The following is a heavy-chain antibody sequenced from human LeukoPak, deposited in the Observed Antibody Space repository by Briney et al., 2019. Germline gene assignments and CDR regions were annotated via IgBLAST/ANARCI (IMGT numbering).Heavy chain of an antibody. CDR1: GFTFSSYG. Sequence: GGSLRLSCAASGFTFSSYGMHWVRQAPGKGPEWVAIIWYDGSNKYYADSVKGRFTISRDNSKNTLYLQMNSLRAEDTAVYYCAKGCSGGSCSNLDYWGQGTLVTVSS. J-gene: IGHJ4*02. CDR2: IWYDGSNK. V-gene: IGHV3-33*06. D-gene: IGHD2-15*01. CDR3: AKGCSGGSCSNLDY.